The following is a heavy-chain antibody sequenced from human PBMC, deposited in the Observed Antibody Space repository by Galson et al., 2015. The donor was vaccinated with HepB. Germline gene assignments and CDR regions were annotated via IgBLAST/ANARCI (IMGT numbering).Heavy chain of an antibody. V-gene: IGHV3-48*01. CDR3: ARDILTGYYPDLTPPFDY. J-gene: IGHJ4*02. CDR1: GFTFSSYS. Sequence: SLRLSCAASGFTFSSYSMNWVRQAPGKGLEWVSYISSSSSTIYYADSVKGRFTISRDNAKNSLYLQMNSLRAEDTAVYYCARDILTGYYPDLTPPFDYWGQGTLVTVSS. CDR2: ISSSSSTI. D-gene: IGHD3-9*01.